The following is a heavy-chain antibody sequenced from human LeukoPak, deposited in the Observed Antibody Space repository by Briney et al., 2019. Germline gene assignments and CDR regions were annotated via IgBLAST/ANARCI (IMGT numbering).Heavy chain of an antibody. CDR2: TSDRGDYT. Sequence: GGSLRLSCAASGFTFTSYSMSWVRQAPGKGLEWVSGTSDRGDYTYYADSVKGRFTISRDNSKNTLYLQMNSLRAEDTALYFCAKKAQYNGNYPLDYWGQGTLVTVSS. D-gene: IGHD1-26*01. CDR1: GFTFTSYS. J-gene: IGHJ4*02. CDR3: AKKAQYNGNYPLDY. V-gene: IGHV3-23*01.